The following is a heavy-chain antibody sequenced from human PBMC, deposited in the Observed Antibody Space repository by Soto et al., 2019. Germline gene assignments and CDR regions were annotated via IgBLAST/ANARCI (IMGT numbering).Heavy chain of an antibody. J-gene: IGHJ4*02. CDR3: ARDYYASSGYGFFDY. CDR2: IYYSGST. D-gene: IGHD3-22*01. V-gene: IGHV4-30-4*01. Sequence: SETLSLTCTVSGGSISSGDYYWSWIRQPPGKGLEWIGYIYYSGSTYYNPSLKSRVTISVDTSKNQFSLKLSSVTAADTAVYYCARDYYASSGYGFFDYWGQGTLVIVSS. CDR1: GGSISSGDYY.